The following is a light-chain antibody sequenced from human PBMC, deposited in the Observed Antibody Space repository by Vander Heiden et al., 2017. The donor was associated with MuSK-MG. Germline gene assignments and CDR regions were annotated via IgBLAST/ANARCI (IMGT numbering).Light chain of an antibody. CDR3: NSYTSSGMVV. CDR2: EVS. J-gene: IGLJ3*02. Sequence: QSALTQPASVSGSPGQSITISCTGPSSDVGGYEYVSWYQQHPGKAPKLMIYEVSNRPSGVSNRFSGSKSGNTASLTISGLQAEDEADYFCNSYTSSGMVVFGGGTKLTVL. V-gene: IGLV2-14*01. CDR1: SSDVGGYEY.